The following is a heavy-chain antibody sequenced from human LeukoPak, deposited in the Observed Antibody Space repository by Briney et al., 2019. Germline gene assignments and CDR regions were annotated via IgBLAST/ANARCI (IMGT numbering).Heavy chain of an antibody. J-gene: IGHJ4*02. D-gene: IGHD5-18*01. Sequence: PSETLSLTCSVSGASISAYHWSWIRQPAGKGLEWIGRIYSSGRTNYIPSLKSRLTMSVDTSKNQFSLKLNSVTAADTGVYYCARDYSYPDYWGQGTLVTVSS. CDR1: GASISAYH. CDR2: IYSSGRT. V-gene: IGHV4-4*07. CDR3: ARDYSYPDY.